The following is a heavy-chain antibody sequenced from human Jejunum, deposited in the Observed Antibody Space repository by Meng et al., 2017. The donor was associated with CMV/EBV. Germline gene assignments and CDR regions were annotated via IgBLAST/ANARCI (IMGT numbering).Heavy chain of an antibody. D-gene: IGHD5-18*01. CDR1: GFTFSSYK. J-gene: IGHJ4*02. CDR2: ISSSGSTI. CDR3: ARETSGYSYGLDY. Sequence: SGFTFSSYKMSWVRQAPGKGLGWVSYISSSGSTIYYADSVKGRFTISRDNAKNSLYLQMNSLRAEDTAVYYCARETSGYSYGLDYWGQGTLVTVSS. V-gene: IGHV3-48*03.